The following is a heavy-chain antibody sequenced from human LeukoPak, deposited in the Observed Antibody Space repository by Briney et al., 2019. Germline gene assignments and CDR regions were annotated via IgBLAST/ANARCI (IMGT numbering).Heavy chain of an antibody. Sequence: PGGSLRLSCAASGFTFSIYAMSWVRQAPGKGLEWVSAISGSGGTAYYADSVKGRFTISRDNSKNTLYLQMNSLRAEDTAVYYCAKGGQQLEIDYWGQGTLVTVSS. CDR3: AKGGQQLEIDY. V-gene: IGHV3-23*01. CDR2: ISGSGGTA. CDR1: GFTFSIYA. J-gene: IGHJ4*02. D-gene: IGHD6-13*01.